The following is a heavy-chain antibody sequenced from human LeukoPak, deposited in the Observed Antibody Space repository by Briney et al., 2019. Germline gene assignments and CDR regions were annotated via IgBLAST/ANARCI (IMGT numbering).Heavy chain of an antibody. Sequence: GGSLRLSCAPSGFTFSDHYMDWVRQAPGKGLEWVGRSRNKANSYTTEYAVSVKGRFTISRDDSKNSLYLQMNSLKTEDTAVYYCARSDDYGDSWGQGTLVTVSS. CDR1: GFTFSDHY. D-gene: IGHD4-17*01. CDR2: SRNKANSYTT. V-gene: IGHV3-72*01. CDR3: ARSDDYGDS. J-gene: IGHJ5*01.